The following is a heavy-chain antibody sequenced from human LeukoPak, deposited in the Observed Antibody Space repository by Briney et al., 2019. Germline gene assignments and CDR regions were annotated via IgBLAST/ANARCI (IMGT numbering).Heavy chain of an antibody. CDR3: ARHPLLSSGWYLPFDY. Sequence: KRGESLKISCKGSGYSFTSYWIGWVRQMPGKGLEWMGIIYPGDSDTRYSPSFRGQVTISADKSISTAYLQWSSLKASDTAMYYCARHPLLSSGWYLPFDYWGQGTLVTVSS. V-gene: IGHV5-51*01. J-gene: IGHJ4*02. D-gene: IGHD6-19*01. CDR1: GYSFTSYW. CDR2: IYPGDSDT.